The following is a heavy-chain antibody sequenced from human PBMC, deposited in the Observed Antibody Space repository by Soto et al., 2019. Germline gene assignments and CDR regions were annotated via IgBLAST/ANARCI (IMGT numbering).Heavy chain of an antibody. Sequence: QVQLQESGPGLVKPSETLSLTCTVSGGSISSYYWSWIRQPPGKGLEWIGYIYYSGSTNYNPSLKSRVTISVDTSKNQFSLKLSSVTAADTAVYYCPRHPRDHSSGWYPFDYWGQGTLVTVSS. V-gene: IGHV4-59*01. J-gene: IGHJ4*02. CDR1: GGSISSYY. D-gene: IGHD6-19*01. CDR3: PRHPRDHSSGWYPFDY. CDR2: IYYSGST.